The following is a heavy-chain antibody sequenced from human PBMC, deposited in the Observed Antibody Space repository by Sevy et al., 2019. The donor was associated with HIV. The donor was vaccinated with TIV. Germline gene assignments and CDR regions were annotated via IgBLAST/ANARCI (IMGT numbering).Heavy chain of an antibody. CDR2: VNYRGST. CDR3: ARDSSTCITVHGVVTYGMDV. V-gene: IGHV4-59*01. Sequence: SETLSLTCAVSGGSISSYYWTWIRQPPGKGLEWIGYVNYRGSTNYNPSLKSRLTMSVDISKNQFSLKLTSVTAADTAVYYCARDSSTCITVHGVVTYGMDVWGQGTTVTVSS. D-gene: IGHD3-3*01. CDR1: GGSISSYY. J-gene: IGHJ6*02.